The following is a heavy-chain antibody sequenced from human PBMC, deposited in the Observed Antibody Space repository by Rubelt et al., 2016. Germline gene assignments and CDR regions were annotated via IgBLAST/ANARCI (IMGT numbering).Heavy chain of an antibody. CDR3: ARDFGDGYND. D-gene: IGHD5-24*01. CDR1: GGSFSGYY. J-gene: IGHJ4*02. V-gene: IGHV4-34*01. Sequence: QVQLQQWGAGLLKPSETLSLTCAVYGGSFSGYYWSWIRQPPGKGLEWIGSIYHSGSTYYNPSLKSRVTMSADTSKNQFSLKLSSVTAADTAVYYCARDFGDGYNDWGQGTLVTVSS. CDR2: IYHSGST.